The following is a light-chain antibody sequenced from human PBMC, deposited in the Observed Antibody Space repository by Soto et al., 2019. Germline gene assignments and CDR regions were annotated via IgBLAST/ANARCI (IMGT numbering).Light chain of an antibody. V-gene: IGKV1-39*01. CDR3: QQSYSVLWT. J-gene: IGKJ1*01. CDR1: QSISSY. Sequence: QVTQSKSSLSASVGDRVTITCRASQSISSYLDWYQHKPGKAPKVLIFGASNLQSGVPSRFSGSGSGTDFTLTVSSLQPEDFATYYCQQSYSVLWTFGHGTNADIK. CDR2: GAS.